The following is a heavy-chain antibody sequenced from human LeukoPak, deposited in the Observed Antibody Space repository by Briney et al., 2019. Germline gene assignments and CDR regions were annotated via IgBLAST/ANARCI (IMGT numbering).Heavy chain of an antibody. D-gene: IGHD4-11*01. CDR1: GGTFSSYA. Sequence: SVKVSCKASGGTFSSYAISWVRQAPGQGLEWMGGIIPIFGTANYAQKFQGRVTITADKSTSTAYMELSSLRSEDTAVYYCARDRTGQQLISRKEYYYMDVWGKGTTVTISS. CDR2: IIPIFGTA. CDR3: ARDRTGQQLISRKEYYYMDV. J-gene: IGHJ6*03. V-gene: IGHV1-69*06.